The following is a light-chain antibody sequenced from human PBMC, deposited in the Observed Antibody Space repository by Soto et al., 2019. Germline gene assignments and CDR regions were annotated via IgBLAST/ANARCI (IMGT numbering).Light chain of an antibody. J-gene: IGLJ3*02. Sequence: SALTQPASVSGSPGQSITISCTGTSSDVGICNCVSWYQQHPGKAPTLMIYEVNKRPSGVSNRFSGSKSGNTASLTISGLQAEDEADYYCCSSVGSPNWVFGGGTKLTVL. V-gene: IGLV2-23*02. CDR3: CSSVGSPNWV. CDR1: SSDVGICNC. CDR2: EVN.